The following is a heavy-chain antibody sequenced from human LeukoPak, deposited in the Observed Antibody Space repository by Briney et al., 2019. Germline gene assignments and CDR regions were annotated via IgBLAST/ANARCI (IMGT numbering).Heavy chain of an antibody. Sequence: GGSLRLSCAASGFTFSDYGMSWVRQAPGKGLEWVSVLSGSANSAFYAGSVVGRFTVSRDNSKNMVFLRMNSLRVEDTAVYYCARYGGSYYYMDVWGKGTTVTVSS. J-gene: IGHJ6*03. CDR1: GFTFSDYG. D-gene: IGHD4-23*01. V-gene: IGHV3-23*01. CDR2: LSGSANSA. CDR3: ARYGGSYYYMDV.